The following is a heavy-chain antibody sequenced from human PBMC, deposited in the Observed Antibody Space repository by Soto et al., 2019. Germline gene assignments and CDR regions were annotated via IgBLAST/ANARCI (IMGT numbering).Heavy chain of an antibody. CDR2: IFSNDEK. D-gene: IGHD1-26*01. Sequence: QVTLKESGPVLVKPTETLTLTCTVSGFSLSNARMGVSWIRQPPGKALEWLAHIFSNDEKSYSTSLKSRLTISKDTSKSQVVRTMTNSDPVDTATDYCARGISGSYISYWGQGTRVTGSS. CDR1: GFSLSNARMG. J-gene: IGHJ4*03. V-gene: IGHV2-26*01. CDR3: ARGISGSYISY.